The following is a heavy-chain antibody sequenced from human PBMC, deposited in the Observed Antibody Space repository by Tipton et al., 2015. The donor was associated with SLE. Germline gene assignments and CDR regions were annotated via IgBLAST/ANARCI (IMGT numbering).Heavy chain of an antibody. CDR2: IYTSGST. Sequence: TLSLTCTVSGGSISSSSYYWGWIRQPPGKGLEWIGYIYTSGSTNYNPSLKSRVTISVDTSKNQFSLKLSSVTAADTAVYYCAKEAITIFGVDMPGAYYYYMDVWGKGTTVTVSS. CDR3: AKEAITIFGVDMPGAYYYYMDV. D-gene: IGHD3-3*01. V-gene: IGHV4-61*09. CDR1: GGSISSSSYY. J-gene: IGHJ6*03.